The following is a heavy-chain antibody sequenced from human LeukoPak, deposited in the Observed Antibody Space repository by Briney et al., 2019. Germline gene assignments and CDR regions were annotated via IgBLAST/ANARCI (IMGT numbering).Heavy chain of an antibody. J-gene: IGHJ5*02. D-gene: IGHD3-3*01. CDR2: ISSSSSYI. Sequence: GGSLRLSCAASRFTFSSYSMNWVRQAPGKGLEWVSSISSSSSYIYYADSVKGRFTISRDNAKNSLYLQMNSLRAEDTAVYYCARTSDGGYDFWSGYFAPWGQGTLVTVSS. CDR3: ARTSDGGYDFWSGYFAP. CDR1: RFTFSSYS. V-gene: IGHV3-21*01.